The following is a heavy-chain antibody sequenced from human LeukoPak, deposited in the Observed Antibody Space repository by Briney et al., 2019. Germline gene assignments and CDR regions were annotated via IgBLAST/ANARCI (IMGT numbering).Heavy chain of an antibody. CDR1: GGSISSYY. Sequence: SETLSLTCTVSGGSISSYYWSWIRQPPGKGLEWIGYIYYSGSTNYNPSLKSRVTISVDTSKNQFSLKLSSVTAADTAVYYCARQANWNYFSKYKWFDPWGQGTLVTVPS. J-gene: IGHJ5*02. D-gene: IGHD1-7*01. CDR3: ARQANWNYFSKYKWFDP. CDR2: IYYSGST. V-gene: IGHV4-59*01.